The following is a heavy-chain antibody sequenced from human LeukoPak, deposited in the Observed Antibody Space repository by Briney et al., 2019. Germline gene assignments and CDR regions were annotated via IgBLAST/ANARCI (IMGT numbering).Heavy chain of an antibody. CDR3: ATDLITLNRDY. CDR2: ISSSSSYI. V-gene: IGHV3-21*01. D-gene: IGHD3-3*01. CDR1: GFTFSSYS. Sequence: GGSLRLSCAASGFTFSSYSMNWVRQAPGKGLEWVSSISSSSSYIYYADSVKGRFTISRDNAKNSLYLQMNSLRAEDTAVYYCATDLITLNRDYWGQGTLVTVSS. J-gene: IGHJ4*02.